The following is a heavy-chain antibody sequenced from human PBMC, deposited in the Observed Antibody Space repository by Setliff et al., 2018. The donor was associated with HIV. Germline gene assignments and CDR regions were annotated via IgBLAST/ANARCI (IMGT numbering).Heavy chain of an antibody. V-gene: IGHV4-59*01. CDR2: TYFTGGS. Sequence: SETLSLTCTVSGGSISTYYWSWIRQPPGKGLEWIGSTYFTGGSDNNPSLKSRVTLSVDTSKHQFSLKLSSVTAADTAVYYCARVQMAYAAFDVWGQGTMVTVAS. D-gene: IGHD4-17*01. J-gene: IGHJ3*01. CDR3: ARVQMAYAAFDV. CDR1: GGSISTYY.